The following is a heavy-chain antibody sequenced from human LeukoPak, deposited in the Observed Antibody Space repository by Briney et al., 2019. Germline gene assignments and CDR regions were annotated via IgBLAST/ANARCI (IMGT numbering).Heavy chain of an antibody. Sequence: SETLSLTCAVYGGSFSGYYWSWIRQPPGKGLEWIGEINHSGSTNYNPPLKSRVTISVDTSKNQFSLKLSSVTAADTAVYYCARGRGWLQSDLDYWGQGTLVTVSS. CDR3: ARGRGWLQSDLDY. J-gene: IGHJ4*02. V-gene: IGHV4-34*01. CDR1: GGSFSGYY. D-gene: IGHD5-24*01. CDR2: INHSGST.